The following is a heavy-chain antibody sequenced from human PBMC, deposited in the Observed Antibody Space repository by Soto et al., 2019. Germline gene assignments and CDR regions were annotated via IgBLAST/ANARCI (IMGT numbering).Heavy chain of an antibody. D-gene: IGHD2-8*01. CDR2: ISGSGGST. V-gene: IGHV3-23*01. Sequence: ESGGGLVQPGGSLRLSCAASGFTFSSYAMSWVRQAPGKGLEWVSAISGSGGSTYSADSVKGRFTISRDNSKNTLYLQMNSLRAEDTAVYYCAKFALGCTNGVCYLDYWGQGTLVTVSS. J-gene: IGHJ4*02. CDR1: GFTFSSYA. CDR3: AKFALGCTNGVCYLDY.